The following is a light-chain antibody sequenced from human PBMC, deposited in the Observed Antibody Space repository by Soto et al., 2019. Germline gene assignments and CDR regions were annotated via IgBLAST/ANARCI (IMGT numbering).Light chain of an antibody. CDR1: QSINNY. Sequence: DIQMTQSPSSLSASVGDRVTITCRSSQSINNYLNWYQQRPGKAPKVIMYDASTLQSGVPTRFSGSGSGTDFTPTISSLQPEDFATYYCQQGFSAPPWTFGQGTKVEI. V-gene: IGKV1-39*01. CDR3: QQGFSAPPWT. CDR2: DAS. J-gene: IGKJ1*01.